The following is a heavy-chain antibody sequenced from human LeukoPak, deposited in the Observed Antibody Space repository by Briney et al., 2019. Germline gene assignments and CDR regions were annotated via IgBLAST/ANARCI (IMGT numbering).Heavy chain of an antibody. J-gene: IGHJ4*02. CDR1: GFTFRSYA. D-gene: IGHD3-22*01. CDR3: AKRPARYYDSSGPLDY. Sequence: GGSLRLSCAASGFTFRSYAMSWVRQAPGKGLEWVSAINYSGGSTYYADSVKGRFTISRDNSKNTLYLQMNSLRAEDTAVYYCAKRPARYYDSSGPLDYWGQGTLVTVSS. V-gene: IGHV3-23*01. CDR2: INYSGGST.